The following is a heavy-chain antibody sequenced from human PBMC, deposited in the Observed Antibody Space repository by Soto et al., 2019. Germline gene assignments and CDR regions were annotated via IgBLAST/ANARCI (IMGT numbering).Heavy chain of an antibody. CDR1: GGSFSGYY. Sequence: SSETLSLTCAVYGGSFSGYYWSWIRQPPGKGLEWIGEINHSGSTNYNPSLKSRVTISVDTSKNQFSLKLSSVTAADTAVYYCARLPSRGYSYALDYWGQGTLVTVSS. V-gene: IGHV4-34*01. J-gene: IGHJ4*02. CDR3: ARLPSRGYSYALDY. CDR2: INHSGST. D-gene: IGHD5-18*01.